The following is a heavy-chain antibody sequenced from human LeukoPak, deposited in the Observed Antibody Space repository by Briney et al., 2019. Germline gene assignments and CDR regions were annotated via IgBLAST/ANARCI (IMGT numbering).Heavy chain of an antibody. CDR2: ISSSSSYI. V-gene: IGHV3-21*01. Sequence: GGSLRLSCAASGFTFSSYSMNWVRQAPGKGLEWVSSISSSSSYIYYAVSVKGRFTISRDNAKNSLYLQMNSLRAEDTAVYYCARAGAAAPRGSDYWGQGTLVTVSS. J-gene: IGHJ4*02. D-gene: IGHD2-15*01. CDR3: ARAGAAAPRGSDY. CDR1: GFTFSSYS.